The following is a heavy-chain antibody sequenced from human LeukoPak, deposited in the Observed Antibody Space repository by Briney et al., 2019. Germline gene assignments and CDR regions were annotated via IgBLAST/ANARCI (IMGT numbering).Heavy chain of an antibody. CDR1: GFTFSSYA. V-gene: IGHV3-23*01. J-gene: IGHJ4*02. D-gene: IGHD6-19*01. CDR2: ISGSGGST. Sequence: GGSLRLSCAASGFTFSSYAMSWVRQAPGKGLEWVSAISGSGGSTYYADSVKGRFTISRDNSKNTLYLQMNSLRAEDTAVYYCVKDCFQWLVPERVDYWGQGTLVTVSS. CDR3: VKDCFQWLVPERVDY.